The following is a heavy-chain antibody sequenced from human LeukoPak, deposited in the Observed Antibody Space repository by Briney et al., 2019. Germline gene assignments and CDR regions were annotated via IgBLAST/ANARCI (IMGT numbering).Heavy chain of an antibody. J-gene: IGHJ3*02. CDR1: GFTFSDYY. Sequence: GGSLRLSCAASGFTFSDYYMSWIRQAPGKGLEWVSYISSSGSTIYYADSVKGQFTISRDNAKNSLYLQMNSLRAEDTAVYYCARAFDCSGGSCEPQFRAQYNWNVEGAFDIWGQGTMVTVSP. D-gene: IGHD2-15*01. CDR2: ISSSGSTI. V-gene: IGHV3-11*01. CDR3: ARAFDCSGGSCEPQFRAQYNWNVEGAFDI.